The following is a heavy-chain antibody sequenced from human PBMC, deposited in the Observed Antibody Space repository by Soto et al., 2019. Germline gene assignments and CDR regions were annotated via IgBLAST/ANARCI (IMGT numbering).Heavy chain of an antibody. Sequence: EVQLVESGGGLIQPGGSLKLSCAASGFTVGNNYMSWVRQAPGKGLEWVSLIYSTGTTKYADSVKGRFTVSRDNAKKPLLLQMNRLGGEDTAVYYCAKDGRGSGSHYNSFGYWGQGTLVTVSS. J-gene: IGHJ4*02. D-gene: IGHD3-10*01. CDR1: GFTVGNNY. CDR2: IYSTGTT. V-gene: IGHV3-53*01. CDR3: AKDGRGSGSHYNSFGY.